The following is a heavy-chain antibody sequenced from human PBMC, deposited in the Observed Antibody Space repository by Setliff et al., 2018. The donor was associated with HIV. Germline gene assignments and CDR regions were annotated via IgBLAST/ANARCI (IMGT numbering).Heavy chain of an antibody. Sequence: SETLSLTCTVSGGPIISYYWSWIRQPPGKGLEWIGYIYYSGGTTYNPSLKSRVTISVDTSKNQFSLKLSSVTAADTAVYYCARDRLDGYNSGFDYWGQGTLVTVSS. J-gene: IGHJ4*02. V-gene: IGHV4-59*01. D-gene: IGHD5-12*01. CDR2: IYYSGGT. CDR1: GGPIISYY. CDR3: ARDRLDGYNSGFDY.